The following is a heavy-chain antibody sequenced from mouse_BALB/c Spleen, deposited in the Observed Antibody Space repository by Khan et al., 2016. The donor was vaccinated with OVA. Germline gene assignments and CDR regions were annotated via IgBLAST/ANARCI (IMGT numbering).Heavy chain of an antibody. CDR1: GYSITSDYA. CDR3: ARVYGGDFDY. CDR2: ISYSGNT. J-gene: IGHJ2*01. V-gene: IGHV3-2*02. D-gene: IGHD1-1*01. Sequence: EVQLQESGPGLVKPSQSLSLICTVNGYSITSDYAWNWIRQFPGNKLEWMGFISYSGNTNYNPSLKSRISITRDTSKNQFFLQLNSVTTEDTATYYCARVYGGDFDYWGQGTTLTVSS.